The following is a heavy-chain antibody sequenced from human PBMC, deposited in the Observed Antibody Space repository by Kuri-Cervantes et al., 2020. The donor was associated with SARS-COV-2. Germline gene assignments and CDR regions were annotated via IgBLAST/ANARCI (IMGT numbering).Heavy chain of an antibody. J-gene: IGHJ5*02. Sequence: SVKVSCKASGGTFSSYAISWVQQAPGQGLEWMGGIIPIFGTANYAQKFQGRVTITTDESTSTAYMELSSLRSEDTAVYYCASITGTTEWFDPWGQGTLVTVSS. CDR3: ASITGTTEWFDP. V-gene: IGHV1-69*05. D-gene: IGHD1-20*01. CDR1: GGTFSSYA. CDR2: IIPIFGTA.